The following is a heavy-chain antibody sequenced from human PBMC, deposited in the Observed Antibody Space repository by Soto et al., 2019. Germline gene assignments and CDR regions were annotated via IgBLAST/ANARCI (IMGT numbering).Heavy chain of an antibody. J-gene: IGHJ4*02. CDR3: ASSENLWFGELLLDY. CDR1: GGSISSSSHY. Sequence: PSETLSLTCTVSGGSISSSSHYWGWIRQPPGKGLEWIGSIYYSGSTYYNPSLKSRVTISVDTSKNQFSLKLSSVTAADTAVYYCASSENLWFGELLLDYWGQGTLVTVSS. CDR2: IYYSGST. V-gene: IGHV4-39*01. D-gene: IGHD3-10*01.